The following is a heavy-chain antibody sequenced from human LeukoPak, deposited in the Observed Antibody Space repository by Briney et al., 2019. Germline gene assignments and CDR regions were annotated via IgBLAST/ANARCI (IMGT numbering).Heavy chain of an antibody. D-gene: IGHD3-3*01. J-gene: IGHJ6*02. CDR2: INHSGST. Sequence: SETLSLTCTVSGGSISSSDYYWSWIRQPPGKGLEWIGEINHSGSTNYNPSLKSRVTISVDTSKNQFSLKLSSVTAADTAVYYCASMEAYDFWSGYSPRGYYYGMDVWGQGTTVTVSS. V-gene: IGHV4-39*07. CDR3: ASMEAYDFWSGYSPRGYYYGMDV. CDR1: GGSISSSDYY.